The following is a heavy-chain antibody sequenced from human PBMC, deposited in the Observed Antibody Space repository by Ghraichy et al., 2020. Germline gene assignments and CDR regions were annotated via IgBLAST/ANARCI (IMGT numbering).Heavy chain of an antibody. CDR3: AKFSPHYGMDV. V-gene: IGHV3-23*01. Sequence: GESLNISCAASGFTFSNYAMSWVRQAPGKGLEWVSTITGSGGSTYYADSVRGRFTISTDNSKNTLYLQMHSLRAEDTAVYYCAKFSPHYGMDVWGQGTTVTVSS. CDR1: GFTFSNYA. CDR2: ITGSGGST. J-gene: IGHJ6*02.